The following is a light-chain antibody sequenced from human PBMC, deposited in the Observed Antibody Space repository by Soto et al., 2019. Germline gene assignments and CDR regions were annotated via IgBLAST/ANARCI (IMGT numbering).Light chain of an antibody. CDR3: QQLNSYPLT. Sequence: DIQMTQSPSSLSASVGDRVTMPCRASKGISNYLAWYQQKHGKVPKLLIYAASTLQSGVPSRFRGSGSGTEFTLTISRLQPEDFATYYCQQLNSYPLTFGGGTKVDI. CDR1: KGISNY. CDR2: AAS. V-gene: IGKV1-27*01. J-gene: IGKJ4*01.